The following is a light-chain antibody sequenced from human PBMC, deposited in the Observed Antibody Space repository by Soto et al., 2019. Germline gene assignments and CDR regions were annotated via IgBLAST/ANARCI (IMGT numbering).Light chain of an antibody. J-gene: IGKJ2*01. V-gene: IGKV3D-15*02. CDR1: QSVSSN. CDR3: QQYGTSPYT. Sequence: EIVMTQSPATLSVSPGERATLSCRASQSVSSNLAWYQQKPGQAPRLLIYGASIRATGIPARFSGSGSGTEFTLTIRRLEPGDFAVYFCQQYGTSPYTFGQGTKLEIK. CDR2: GAS.